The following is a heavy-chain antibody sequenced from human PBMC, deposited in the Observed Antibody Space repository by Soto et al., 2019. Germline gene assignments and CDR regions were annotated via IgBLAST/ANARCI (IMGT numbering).Heavy chain of an antibody. V-gene: IGHV3-30*18. J-gene: IGHJ6*02. CDR2: ISYDGSNK. Sequence: LRLSCAASGFTFSSYGMHWVRQAPGKGLEWVAVISYDGSNKYYADSVKGRFTISRDNSKNTLYLQMNSLRAEDTAVYYCAKRGVVRGVIKYYYGMDVWGQGTTVTVSS. CDR3: AKRGVVRGVIKYYYGMDV. CDR1: GFTFSSYG. D-gene: IGHD3-10*01.